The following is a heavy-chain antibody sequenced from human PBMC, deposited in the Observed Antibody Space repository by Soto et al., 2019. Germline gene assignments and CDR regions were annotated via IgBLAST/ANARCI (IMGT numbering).Heavy chain of an antibody. CDR2: IYPGDSDT. D-gene: IGHD1-26*01. V-gene: IGHV5-51*01. Sequence: PGESLKISCKGSGYSFTSYWIGWVRQMPGKGLESMGIIYPGDSDTRYSLSFQGQVTISADKSISTAYLQWSSLEASDTAMYYCARLIVGATSGSFDIWGQGPMVTVSS. CDR3: ARLIVGATSGSFDI. CDR1: GYSFTSYW. J-gene: IGHJ3*02.